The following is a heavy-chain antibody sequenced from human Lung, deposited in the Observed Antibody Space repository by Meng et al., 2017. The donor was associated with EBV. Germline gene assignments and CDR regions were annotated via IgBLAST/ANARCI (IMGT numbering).Heavy chain of an antibody. Sequence: VPLQESGPGLVKHSQTLSLTCTVSGGSINSGGYYWSWIRQQPGKGLEWIGYIYYTGSSFYNPSLKSRVTISVDTSKNQFSLNLSSVTAADTAVYYCANAGRFGESLGDYWGQGILVTVSS. CDR3: ANAGRFGESLGDY. V-gene: IGHV4-31*03. CDR1: GGSINSGGYY. D-gene: IGHD3-10*01. CDR2: IYYTGSS. J-gene: IGHJ4*02.